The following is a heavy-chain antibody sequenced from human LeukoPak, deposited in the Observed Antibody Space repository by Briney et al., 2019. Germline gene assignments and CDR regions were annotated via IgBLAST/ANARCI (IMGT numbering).Heavy chain of an antibody. D-gene: IGHD2-21*02. CDR2: IYYSGST. CDR1: GGSISSYY. J-gene: IGHJ5*02. V-gene: IGHV4-59*01. Sequence: PSETLSLTCTVSGGSISSYYWSWIRQPPGKGLEWIGYIYYSGSTNYNPSLKSRVTISVDTSKNQFSLKLSSVTAADTAVYYCARGGGDYLSRWYWFDPWGQGTLVTVSS. CDR3: ARGGGDYLSRWYWFDP.